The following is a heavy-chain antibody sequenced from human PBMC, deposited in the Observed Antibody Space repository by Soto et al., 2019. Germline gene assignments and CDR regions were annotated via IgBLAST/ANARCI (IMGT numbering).Heavy chain of an antibody. Sequence: PSETLSLTCTVSGCSISSSSYYWSWIRQPPGKGLEWIGYIYYSGSTNYNPSLKSRVTISVDTSKNQFSLKLSSVTAAGTAVYYCASLWFGELSLISDWFDPWGQGTLVTVSS. V-gene: IGHV4-61*01. CDR1: GCSISSSSYY. D-gene: IGHD3-10*01. J-gene: IGHJ5*02. CDR2: IYYSGST. CDR3: ASLWFGELSLISDWFDP.